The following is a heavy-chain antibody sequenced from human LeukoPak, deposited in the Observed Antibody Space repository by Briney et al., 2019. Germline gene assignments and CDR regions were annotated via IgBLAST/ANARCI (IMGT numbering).Heavy chain of an antibody. D-gene: IGHD3-22*01. CDR2: ISYDGSNK. V-gene: IGHV3-30-3*01. J-gene: IGHJ4*02. Sequence: PGGSLRLSCAASGFTFSSYAMHWVRQAPGKGLEWVAVISYDGSNKYYADSVKGRFTISRDNSKNTLYLQMNSLRAEDTAVYYCARDSTSRSMIVVVSPGYWGQGTLVTVSS. CDR3: ARDSTSRSMIVVVSPGY. CDR1: GFTFSSYA.